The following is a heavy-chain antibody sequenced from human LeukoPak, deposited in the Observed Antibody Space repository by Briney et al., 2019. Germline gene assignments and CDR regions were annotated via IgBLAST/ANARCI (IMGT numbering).Heavy chain of an antibody. CDR2: TYYSGST. J-gene: IGHJ5*02. D-gene: IGHD2-21*02. CDR1: GGSMSNYY. Sequence: SETLSLTCTVSGGSMSNYYWSWIRQPPGKGLEWIGYTYYSGSTNYNPSLKSRVTISVDTSKNKFSLKLRSVTAADTAVYYCARVCGGDCYPLGFDPWGQGTLVTVSP. V-gene: IGHV4-59*01. CDR3: ARVCGGDCYPLGFDP.